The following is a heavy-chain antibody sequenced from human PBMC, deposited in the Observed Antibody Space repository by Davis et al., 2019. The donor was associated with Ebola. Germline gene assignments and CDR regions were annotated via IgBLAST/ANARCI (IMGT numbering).Heavy chain of an antibody. CDR3: ARGIAVDQPWY. CDR1: GFTFSDYY. CDR2: ISSSGSTI. Sequence: GESLKISCAASGFTFSDYYMSWIRQAPGKGLEWVSYISSSGSTIYYADSVKGRFTISRDNAKNSLYLQMNSLRPEDTAVYYCARGIAVDQPWYWGQGTLVTVSS. V-gene: IGHV3-11*04. J-gene: IGHJ4*02. D-gene: IGHD2-21*01.